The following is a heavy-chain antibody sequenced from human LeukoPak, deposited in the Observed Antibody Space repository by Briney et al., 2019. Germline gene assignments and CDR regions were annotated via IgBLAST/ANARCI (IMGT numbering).Heavy chain of an antibody. CDR1: GYTFSNYG. J-gene: IGHJ4*02. Sequence: GASVKVSCKASGYTFSNYGISWVRQAPGQGLEWMGWISVYNGNTNYAQKLQGRVTMTTDTSTSTAYMELRSLRPDDTAVYYCARDNWNDVGDTDYWGQGTLVAVSS. D-gene: IGHD1-20*01. CDR3: ARDNWNDVGDTDY. V-gene: IGHV1-18*01. CDR2: ISVYNGNT.